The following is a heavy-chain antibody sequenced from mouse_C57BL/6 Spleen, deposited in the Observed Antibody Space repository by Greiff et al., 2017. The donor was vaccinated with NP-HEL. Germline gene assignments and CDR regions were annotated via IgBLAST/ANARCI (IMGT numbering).Heavy chain of an antibody. CDR1: GYTFTDYN. CDR3: ASYGNLAWFAY. CDR2: INPNNGGT. V-gene: IGHV1-22*01. J-gene: IGHJ3*01. D-gene: IGHD2-1*01. Sequence: VHVKQSGPELVKPGASVKMSCKASGYTFTDYNMHWVKQSHGKSLEWIGYINPNNGGTSYNQKFKGKATLTVNKSSSTAYMELRSLTSEDSAVYYCASYGNLAWFAYWGQGTLVTVSA.